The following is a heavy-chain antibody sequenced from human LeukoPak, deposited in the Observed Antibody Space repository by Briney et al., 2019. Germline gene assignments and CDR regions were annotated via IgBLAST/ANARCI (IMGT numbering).Heavy chain of an antibody. J-gene: IGHJ4*02. D-gene: IGHD4-23*01. CDR2: ISGGGVAI. CDR3: ANRAGNQDY. Sequence: GGSLRLSCAASGFTFSNHAMSWVRQAPGKGLQWVSAISGGGVAIYYADSVKGRFTISRDNSKNTLYLQMNSLRAEDTAVYYCANRAGNQDYWGQGTLVTVSS. CDR1: GFTFSNHA. V-gene: IGHV3-23*01.